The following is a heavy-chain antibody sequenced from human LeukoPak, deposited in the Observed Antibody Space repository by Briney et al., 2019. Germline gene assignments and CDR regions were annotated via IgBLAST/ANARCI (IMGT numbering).Heavy chain of an antibody. V-gene: IGHV4-34*01. CDR3: ARGLPLRFLEWLPLDY. J-gene: IGHJ4*02. CDR2: INHSGST. Sequence: PSETLSLTCAVYGGSLSGYYWSWIRQPPGKGLEWIGEINHSGSTNYNPSLKSRVTISVDTSKNQFSLKLSSVTAADTAVYYCARGLPLRFLEWLPLDYWGQGTLVTVSS. CDR1: GGSLSGYY. D-gene: IGHD3-3*01.